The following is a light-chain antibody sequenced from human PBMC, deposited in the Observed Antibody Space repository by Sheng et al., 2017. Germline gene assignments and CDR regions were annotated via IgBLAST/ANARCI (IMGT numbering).Light chain of an antibody. V-gene: IGKV3-15*01. CDR1: QSVSSN. Sequence: EIVMTQSPATLSVSPGERATLSCRASQSVSSNLAWHQQKPGQAPRLLIYGASTRATGVPARFSGSASGTEFTLTISSLQSEDFAVYYCQQYNNWPLTFGGGTKVEIK. J-gene: IGKJ4*01. CDR2: GAS. CDR3: QQYNNWPLT.